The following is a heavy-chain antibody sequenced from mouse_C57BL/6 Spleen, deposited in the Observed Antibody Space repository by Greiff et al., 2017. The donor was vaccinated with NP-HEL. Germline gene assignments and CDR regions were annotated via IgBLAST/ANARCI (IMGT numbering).Heavy chain of an antibody. J-gene: IGHJ2*01. Sequence: QVQLQQPGAELVKPGASVKLSCKASGYTFTSYWMQWVKQRPGPGLEWIGAIDPSDSYTNYNQKFKGKATLTVDTSSSTAYMQLSSLTSEDSAVYYCARPYGSSYGYFDYWGQGTTLTVSS. V-gene: IGHV1-50*01. CDR3: ARPYGSSYGYFDY. D-gene: IGHD1-1*01. CDR2: IDPSDSYT. CDR1: GYTFTSYW.